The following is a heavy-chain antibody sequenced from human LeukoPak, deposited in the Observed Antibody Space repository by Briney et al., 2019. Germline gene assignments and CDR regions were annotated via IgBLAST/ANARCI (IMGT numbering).Heavy chain of an antibody. V-gene: IGHV4-59*01. D-gene: IGHD1-26*01. CDR2: IYYSGST. CDR3: ASREIVGASTFAY. J-gene: IGHJ4*02. Sequence: PSETLSLTCTVSGFSISSYYWSWLRQPPGKGLEWLGYIYYSGSTNYNPSLKSRVTISVDTSKNQFSLKLSSVTAADTAVYYCASREIVGASTFAYWGQGTLVTVSS. CDR1: GFSISSYY.